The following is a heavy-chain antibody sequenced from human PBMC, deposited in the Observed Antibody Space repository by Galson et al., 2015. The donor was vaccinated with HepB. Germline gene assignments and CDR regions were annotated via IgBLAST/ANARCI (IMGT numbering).Heavy chain of an antibody. J-gene: IGHJ6*03. CDR2: INANTGNP. Sequence: SVKVSCKASGYSFKTYAMNWVRQAPGQGLDWMGWINANTGNPTYAQGFTGRFVFSLDISVSTAYLQISGLKDEDTAVYYCAREAPGYDYYMDVWGKGTTVTVSS. CDR3: AREAPGYDYYMDV. V-gene: IGHV7-4-1*02. D-gene: IGHD6-6*01. CDR1: GYSFKTYA.